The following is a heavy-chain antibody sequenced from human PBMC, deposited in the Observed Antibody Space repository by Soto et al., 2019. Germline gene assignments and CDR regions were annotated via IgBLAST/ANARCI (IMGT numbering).Heavy chain of an antibody. V-gene: IGHV5-51*01. CDR3: AFITGWLSPFDY. Sequence: GESLKISCKASGFTFTYYWIGWVRQMPEKGLEWMGIIYPGDSETRYSPSFQGQVTISADKSIKTAYLQWSSLKASDTAMYYCAFITGWLSPFDYWGQGTLVTVS. D-gene: IGHD6-19*01. J-gene: IGHJ4*02. CDR1: GFTFTYYW. CDR2: IYPGDSET.